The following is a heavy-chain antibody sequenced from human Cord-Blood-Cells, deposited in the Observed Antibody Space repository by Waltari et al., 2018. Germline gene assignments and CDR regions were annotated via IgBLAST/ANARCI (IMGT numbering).Heavy chain of an antibody. Sequence: QVQLQQWGAGLLKPSETLSLTCAVYGGSFSGYYWSWIRQPPGKGLEWIGEINHSGSTNDNPSLKSRVTISVDTSKNQFSLKLSSVTAADTAVYYCARRGVVVTAIDDYWGQGTLVTVSS. CDR2: INHSGST. CDR1: GGSFSGYY. J-gene: IGHJ4*02. CDR3: ARRGVVVTAIDDY. D-gene: IGHD2-21*02. V-gene: IGHV4-34*01.